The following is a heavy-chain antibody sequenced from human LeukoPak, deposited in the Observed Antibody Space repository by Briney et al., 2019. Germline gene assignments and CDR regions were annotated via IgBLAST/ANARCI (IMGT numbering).Heavy chain of an antibody. V-gene: IGHV4-34*01. CDR3: ARGRYYYDSSGYAYFDY. Sequence: SETLSLTCAVYGGSFSGYYWSWIRLPPGKGLEWIGEINHSGSTNYNPSLKSRVTISVDTSKNQFSLKLSSVTAADTAVYYCARGRYYYDSSGYAYFDYWGQGTLVTVSS. CDR1: GGSFSGYY. D-gene: IGHD3-22*01. CDR2: INHSGST. J-gene: IGHJ4*02.